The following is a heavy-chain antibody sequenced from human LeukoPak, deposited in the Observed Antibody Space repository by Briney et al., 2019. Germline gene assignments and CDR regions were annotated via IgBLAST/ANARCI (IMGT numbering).Heavy chain of an antibody. CDR2: IKEDGSDK. CDR3: ARQAPNMWLSPFWYFDL. V-gene: IGHV3-7*03. J-gene: IGHJ2*01. Sequence: GGSLRLSCAASGFTFSTYWMSWVRQAPGKGLEWVANIKEDGSDKHYVDSVKGRFTISRDNAQNSLYLQMSSLGAEDTAVYYCARQAPNMWLSPFWYFDLWGRGTLVTVSS. CDR1: GFTFSTYW. D-gene: IGHD3-22*01.